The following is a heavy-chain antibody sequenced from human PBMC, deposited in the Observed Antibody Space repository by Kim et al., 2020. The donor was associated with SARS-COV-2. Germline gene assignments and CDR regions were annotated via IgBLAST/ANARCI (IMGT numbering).Heavy chain of an antibody. Sequence: GGSLRLSCAASGFTFSSYWMSWVRQAPGKGLEWVANLNQDGSAKFYVDPVKGRFTISRDNAKNSVFLQMNSLRAEDTAVYYCVRGIPSAWGQGTLVTVPS. V-gene: IGHV3-7*03. CDR2: LNQDGSAK. J-gene: IGHJ5*02. D-gene: IGHD2-21*01. CDR3: VRGIPSA. CDR1: GFTFSSYW.